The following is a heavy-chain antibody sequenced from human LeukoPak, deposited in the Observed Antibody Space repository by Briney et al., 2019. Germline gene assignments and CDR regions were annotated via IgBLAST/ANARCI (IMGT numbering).Heavy chain of an antibody. J-gene: IGHJ5*02. CDR1: GVTFSSYA. CDR3: AKGVFATPGAP. V-gene: IGHV3-23*01. D-gene: IGHD6-13*01. CDR2: ITGGGGST. Sequence: GSLRLSCAASGVTFSSYAMTWFRQAPGKGLEWVSTITGGGGSTYYADSVKGRFTISRDNSKDTLYLLMNSLRAEDTAVYYCAKGVFATPGAPWGQGTLVTVSS.